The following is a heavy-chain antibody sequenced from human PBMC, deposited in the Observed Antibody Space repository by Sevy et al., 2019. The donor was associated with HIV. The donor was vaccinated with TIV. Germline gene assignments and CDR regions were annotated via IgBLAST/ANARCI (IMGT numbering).Heavy chain of an antibody. CDR2: IYPDDSDT. J-gene: IGHJ4*02. CDR3: ARQDGDYASRLDY. V-gene: IGHV5-51*01. D-gene: IGHD4-17*01. CDR1: GYSFTSYW. Sequence: GESLKISCKGSGYSFTSYWIGWVRQMPGKGLEWMGIIYPDDSDTRYSPAFQGQVTISAGKSISTAYLQWSSLKASDTAMDYCARQDGDYASRLDYWGQGTLVTVSS.